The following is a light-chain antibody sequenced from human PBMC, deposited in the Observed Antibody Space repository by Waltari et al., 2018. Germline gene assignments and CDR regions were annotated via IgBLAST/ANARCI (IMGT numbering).Light chain of an antibody. Sequence: EIVMTQSPATLSVSPGERATLSCRASQSVSSNLAWYQQKPGQAPRILMYGASTRATGIPARFSGSGSGTEFTLTISSLQSEDFALYYCQQYNNWPPRATFGGGTKVELK. CDR1: QSVSSN. CDR2: GAS. CDR3: QQYNNWPPRAT. V-gene: IGKV3D-15*01. J-gene: IGKJ4*01.